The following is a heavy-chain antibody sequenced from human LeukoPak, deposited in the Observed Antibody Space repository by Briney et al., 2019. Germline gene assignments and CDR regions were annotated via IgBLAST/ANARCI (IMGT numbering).Heavy chain of an antibody. CDR3: ARDPNGDYIGAFDM. V-gene: IGHV3-23*01. D-gene: IGHD4-17*01. CDR1: GFTFSAYA. Sequence: GGALRLCCTASGFTFSAYAMRWVRQAPGKGPEWVSANRGGGGSAFYADSVKGRFTISRDNAKYTLFLQMNSLRAEDTAVYYCARDPNGDYIGAFDMWGPGTMVTVSS. CDR2: NRGGGGSA. J-gene: IGHJ3*02.